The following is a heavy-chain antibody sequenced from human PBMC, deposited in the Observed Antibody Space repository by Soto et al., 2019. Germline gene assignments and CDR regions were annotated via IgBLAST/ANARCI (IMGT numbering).Heavy chain of an antibody. J-gene: IGHJ4*02. CDR3: AKDSEGSGSYHRFDY. CDR2: ISYDGGNK. CDR1: GFTFSAYA. Sequence: QVQLVESGGGVVQPGRSLRLSCAASGFTFSAYAMFWVRQAPGKGLEWLAGISYDGGNKRYADSVKGRITISRDNSNHTLFLQLNSLGAEDSAVYYCAKDSEGSGSYHRFDYWGQGTLVTVSS. D-gene: IGHD3-3*01. V-gene: IGHV3-30*18.